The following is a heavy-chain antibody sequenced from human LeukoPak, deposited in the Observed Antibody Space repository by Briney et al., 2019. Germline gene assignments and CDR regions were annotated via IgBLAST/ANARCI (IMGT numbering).Heavy chain of an antibody. Sequence: HPGGSLRLSCAASGFTFSSYGMHWVRQAPGKGLEWVAVISYDGSNKYYADSVKGRFTISRDNSKNTLYLQMNSLRAEDTAVYYCASYDSSGYYWVAVDYWGQGTLVTVSS. CDR1: GFTFSSYG. V-gene: IGHV3-30*03. D-gene: IGHD3-22*01. J-gene: IGHJ4*02. CDR3: ASYDSSGYYWVAVDY. CDR2: ISYDGSNK.